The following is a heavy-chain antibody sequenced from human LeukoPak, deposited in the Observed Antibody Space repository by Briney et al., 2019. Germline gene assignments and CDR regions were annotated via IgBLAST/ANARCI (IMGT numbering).Heavy chain of an antibody. V-gene: IGHV3-23*01. D-gene: IGHD3-9*01. CDR3: AKDVFELYDIYDH. Sequence: GGSLRLSCTASGFTFSNYAMSWVHQAPGKGLEWVSAISGSGGSTFSADSVKARFTISRDNYKNTLYLQMNSLRAEDTAVYYCAKDVFELYDIYDHWGQGTLVTVSS. CDR1: GFTFSNYA. CDR2: ISGSGGST. J-gene: IGHJ4*02.